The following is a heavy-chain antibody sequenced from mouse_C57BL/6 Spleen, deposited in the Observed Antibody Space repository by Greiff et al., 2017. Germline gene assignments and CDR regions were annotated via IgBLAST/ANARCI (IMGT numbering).Heavy chain of an antibody. J-gene: IGHJ2*01. CDR1: GYTFTSYW. CDR2: IYPGSGST. V-gene: IGHV1-55*01. CDR3: ARSGFYDGYSLFDY. Sequence: QVQLKQPGAELVKPGASVKMSCKASGYTFTSYWITWVKQRPGQGLEWIGDIYPGSGSTNYNEKFKSKATLTVDTSSSTAYMQLSSLTSEDSAVYYCARSGFYDGYSLFDYWGQGTTLTVSS. D-gene: IGHD2-3*01.